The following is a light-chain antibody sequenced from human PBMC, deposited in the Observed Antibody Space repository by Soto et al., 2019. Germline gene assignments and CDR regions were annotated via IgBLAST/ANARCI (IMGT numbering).Light chain of an antibody. Sequence: QSVLTQPRSVSGSPGQSVTISCTGTSSDVGGYNYVSWYQQHPGKAPKLMIYDVTKRPSGVPDRLSGSKSGNTASLTISGLQAEDEAAYYCCSYAGTFYVFGTGTKVTVL. CDR2: DVT. J-gene: IGLJ1*01. CDR3: CSYAGTFYV. CDR1: SSDVGGYNY. V-gene: IGLV2-11*01.